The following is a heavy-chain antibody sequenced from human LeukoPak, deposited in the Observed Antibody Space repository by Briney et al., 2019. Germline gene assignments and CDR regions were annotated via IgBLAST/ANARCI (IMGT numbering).Heavy chain of an antibody. CDR2: INHSGST. CDR3: ARGVHLGYCSSTSCYGNWFDP. J-gene: IGHJ5*02. CDR1: GGSISSGGYY. V-gene: IGHV4-30-2*01. D-gene: IGHD2-2*01. Sequence: PSQTLSLTCTVSGGSISSGGYYWSWIRQPPGKGLEWIGEINHSGSTNYNPSLKSRVTISVDTSKNQFSLKLSSVTAADTAVYYCARGVHLGYCSSTSCYGNWFDPWGQGTLVTVSS.